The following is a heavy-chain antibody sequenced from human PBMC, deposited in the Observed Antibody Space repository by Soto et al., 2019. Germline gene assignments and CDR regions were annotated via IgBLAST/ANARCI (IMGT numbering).Heavy chain of an antibody. CDR3: ARESLTYYYYYTDV. CDR1: GGSISSYY. J-gene: IGHJ6*03. V-gene: IGHV4-59*01. Sequence: QVQLQESGPGLVKPSETLFLTCTVSGGSISSYYWSWIRQPPGKGLEWIGYIYYSGSTNYNPSLKSRVTISVDTSKNQFSLKLSSVTAADTAVYYCARESLTYYYYYTDVWGKGTTVTVSS. CDR2: IYYSGST.